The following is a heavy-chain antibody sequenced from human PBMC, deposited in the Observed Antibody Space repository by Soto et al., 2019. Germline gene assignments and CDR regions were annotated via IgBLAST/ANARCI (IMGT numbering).Heavy chain of an antibody. J-gene: IGHJ1*01. CDR1: GFTFDDYA. V-gene: IGHV3-9*01. D-gene: IGHD6-13*01. Sequence: LRLSCAASGFTFDDYAMHWVRQVTGKGLEWVSGINWNSGSIGYADSVKGRFAISRDIAKNSLHLQMKRLRAEDTAFYYCVKDESINWYSGHFRHWGQGTLVTVSS. CDR3: VKDESINWYSGHFRH. CDR2: INWNSGSI.